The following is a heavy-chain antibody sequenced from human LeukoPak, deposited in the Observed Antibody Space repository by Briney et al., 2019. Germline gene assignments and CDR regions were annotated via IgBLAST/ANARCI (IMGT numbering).Heavy chain of an antibody. Sequence: SETLSLTCTVSGGSISSSSYYWDWIRQTPGKGLEWLGSIYYVGSTYYNPSLKSRVTISVDTSKNQFSLKLSSVTAADTAVYYCAKTGVVLFDYWGQGTLVTVSS. J-gene: IGHJ4*02. CDR2: IYYVGST. CDR1: GGSISSSSYY. CDR3: AKTGVVLFDY. D-gene: IGHD3-3*01. V-gene: IGHV4-39*01.